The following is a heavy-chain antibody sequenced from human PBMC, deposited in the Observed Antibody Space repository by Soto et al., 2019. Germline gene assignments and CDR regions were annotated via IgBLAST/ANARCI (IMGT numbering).Heavy chain of an antibody. CDR2: INHSGST. CDR1: GGSFSGYY. Sequence: QVQLQQWGAGLLKPSETLSLTCAVYGGSFSGYYWSWIRQPPGKGLEWIGEINHSGSTNYNPSLKSRVTISVDTSKNQFSLKLSSVTAADTAVYYCARVPANYGDYWGQGTLVTVSS. CDR3: ARVPANYGDY. V-gene: IGHV4-34*01. D-gene: IGHD2-2*01. J-gene: IGHJ4*02.